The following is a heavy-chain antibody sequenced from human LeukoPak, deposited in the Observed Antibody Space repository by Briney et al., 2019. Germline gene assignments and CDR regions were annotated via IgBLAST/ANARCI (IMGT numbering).Heavy chain of an antibody. V-gene: IGHV3-30*18. J-gene: IGHJ3*02. CDR3: AKDGSGWYLEAFDI. Sequence: HPGGSLRLSCAASGFTFGSYGMHWVRQAPGKGLEWVAVISYDGSNKYYADSVKGRFTISRDNSKNTLYLQMNSLRAEDTAVYYCAKDGSGWYLEAFDIWGQGTMVTVSS. D-gene: IGHD6-19*01. CDR2: ISYDGSNK. CDR1: GFTFGSYG.